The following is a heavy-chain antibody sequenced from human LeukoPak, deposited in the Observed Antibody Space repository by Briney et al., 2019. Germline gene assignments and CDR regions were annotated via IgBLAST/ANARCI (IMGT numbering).Heavy chain of an antibody. Sequence: SETLSLTCAVSGYSISSGHYWGWIPQPPGKGLEWIGSIYHSGGTYYNPSLKSRVTISVDTSKNQFSLKMKSVTAADTAVYYCAGFTPAVDYCSQGTLVTVSS. D-gene: IGHD3-10*01. CDR2: IYHSGGT. CDR1: GYSISSGHY. J-gene: IGHJ4*02. CDR3: AGFTPAVDY. V-gene: IGHV4-38-2*01.